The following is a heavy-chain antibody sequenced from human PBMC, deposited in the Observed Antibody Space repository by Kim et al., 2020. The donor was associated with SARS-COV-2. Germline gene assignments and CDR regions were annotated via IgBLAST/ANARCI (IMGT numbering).Heavy chain of an antibody. V-gene: IGHV4-34*01. Sequence: SETLSLTCAVYGGSFSGYYWSWIRQPPGKGLEWIGEINHSGSTNYNPSLKSRVTISVDTSKNQFSLKLSSVTAADTAVYYCARVGRRRLLWFGELTGWDRNWFDPWGQGTLVTVSS. CDR2: INHSGST. CDR1: GGSFSGYY. J-gene: IGHJ5*02. CDR3: ARVGRRRLLWFGELTGWDRNWFDP. D-gene: IGHD3-10*01.